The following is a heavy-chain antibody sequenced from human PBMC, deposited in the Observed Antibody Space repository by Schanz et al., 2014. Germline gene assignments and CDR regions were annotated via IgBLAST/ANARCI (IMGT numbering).Heavy chain of an antibody. Sequence: QVQLVQSGSELKKPGASVKVSCKASGYTFPNYGINWVRQAPGQGLEWMGWINTNSGNPTYAQGFTGRFVFSLDTSVSTAYLQISSLKADDTAVYYCAREDYLDSSGYSCGYWGQGTLVTVSS. CDR2: INTNSGNP. J-gene: IGHJ4*02. V-gene: IGHV7-4-1*02. CDR3: AREDYLDSSGYSCGY. CDR1: GYTFPNYG. D-gene: IGHD3-22*01.